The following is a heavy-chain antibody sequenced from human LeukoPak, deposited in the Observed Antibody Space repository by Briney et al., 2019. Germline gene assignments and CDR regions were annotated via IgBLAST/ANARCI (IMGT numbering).Heavy chain of an antibody. CDR2: IKQDGSEK. CDR1: GFIFSGFW. V-gene: IGHV3-7*01. Sequence: GGSLSLSCGASGFIFSGFWMRWVRQPPGGGLEWVANIKQDGSEKYYVDSVKGRFTISRDNSKNTLYLQMNSLRAEDTAVYYCARGRWLASFDYWGQGTLVTVSS. D-gene: IGHD6-19*01. J-gene: IGHJ4*02. CDR3: ARGRWLASFDY.